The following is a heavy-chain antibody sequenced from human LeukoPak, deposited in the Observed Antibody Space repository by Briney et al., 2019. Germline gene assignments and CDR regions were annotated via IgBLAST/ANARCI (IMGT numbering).Heavy chain of an antibody. J-gene: IGHJ4*02. CDR1: GGTFSSYA. V-gene: IGHV1-69*05. CDR2: IIPIFGTA. D-gene: IGHD3-10*01. Sequence: SVKVSCKASGGTFSSYAISWVRQAPGQGLEWMGGIIPIFGTANYAQEFQGRVTITTDESTSTAYMELSSLRSEDTAVYYCARTYGSGSYRSDYWGQGTLVTVSS. CDR3: ARTYGSGSYRSDY.